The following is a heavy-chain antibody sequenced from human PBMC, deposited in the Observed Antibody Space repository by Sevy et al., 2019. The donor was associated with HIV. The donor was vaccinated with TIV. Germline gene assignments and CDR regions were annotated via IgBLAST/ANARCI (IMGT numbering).Heavy chain of an antibody. V-gene: IGHV3-66*01. CDR2: IYSGGST. D-gene: IGHD3-16*01. CDR1: GFTVSRNY. Sequence: GGSLRLSCAASGFTVSRNYMTWVRQAPGKGLEWVSLIYSGGSTYYADSVKGRFTISRDNSKNTLYLQMNSLRAEETAVYYCARDRGGIGNFDYWGQGTLVTVSS. CDR3: ARDRGGIGNFDY. J-gene: IGHJ4*02.